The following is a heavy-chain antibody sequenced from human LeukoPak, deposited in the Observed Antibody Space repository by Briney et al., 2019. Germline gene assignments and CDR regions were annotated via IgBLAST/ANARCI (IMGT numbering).Heavy chain of an antibody. Sequence: ASVKVSCKVSGYTLIELSMHWVRQAPGKGLEWMGGFDPEDGETIYAQKFQGRVTMTEDTSTDTAYMELSSLRSEDTAVYYCATSGGGSEGAFDIWGQGTMVTVSS. J-gene: IGHJ3*02. CDR3: ATSGGGSEGAFDI. V-gene: IGHV1-24*01. D-gene: IGHD2-15*01. CDR1: GYTLIELS. CDR2: FDPEDGET.